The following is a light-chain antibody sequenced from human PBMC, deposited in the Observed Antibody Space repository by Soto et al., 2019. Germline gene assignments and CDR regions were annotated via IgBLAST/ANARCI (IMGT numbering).Light chain of an antibody. J-gene: IGKJ3*01. CDR2: AAS. V-gene: IGKV1-39*01. CDR1: QSISSY. CDR3: QQSYSTPFT. Sequence: GDRVTITCRASQSISSYLNWYQQKPGKAPKLLIYAASSLQSGVPSRFSGSGSGTDFTLTISSLQPEDFATYYCQQSYSTPFTFGPGTKVDIK.